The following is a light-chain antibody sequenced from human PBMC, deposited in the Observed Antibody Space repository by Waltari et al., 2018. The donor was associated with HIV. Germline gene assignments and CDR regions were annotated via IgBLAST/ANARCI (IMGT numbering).Light chain of an antibody. V-gene: IGLV3-27*01. CDR2: KDS. CDR3: QSAADNNISC. J-gene: IGLJ2*01. CDR1: LLGKKY. Sequence: SFEFTQPSSVSVSPGQTARITCSGDLLGKKYARWFQQKPGQAPLQVINKDSERPSGIPVGFSGSNEGTTVTLTSSAAKVEDEADYYCQSAADNNISCFGGGTKLTVL.